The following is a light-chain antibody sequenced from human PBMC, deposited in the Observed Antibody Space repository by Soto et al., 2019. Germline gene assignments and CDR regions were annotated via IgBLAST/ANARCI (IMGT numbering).Light chain of an antibody. CDR1: QSVSIK. Sequence: IVMTQSPSTLSVSPGERATLSCRASQSVSIKVAWYQQKPGQAPRLPIYDTSTRATGIPARFSGSGSGTEFTLTISSLQSEDFAVYYCQQYNNWPPITFGQGTRLEIK. CDR2: DTS. CDR3: QQYNNWPPIT. V-gene: IGKV3-15*01. J-gene: IGKJ5*01.